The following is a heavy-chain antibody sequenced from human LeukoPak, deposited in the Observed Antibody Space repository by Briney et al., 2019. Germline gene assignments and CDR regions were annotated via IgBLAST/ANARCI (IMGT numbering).Heavy chain of an antibody. CDR1: GFTFSNAW. J-gene: IGHJ4*02. CDR3: ARGRDGYVFDY. Sequence: GGSLRLSCAASGFTFSNAWMSWVRQAPGKGLEWVGRIKSKTDGGTTDYAAPVKGRFTISRDNSKNTLYLQMNSLRAGDTAVYYCARGRDGYVFDYWGQGTLVTVSS. V-gene: IGHV3-15*01. D-gene: IGHD5-24*01. CDR2: IKSKTDGGTT.